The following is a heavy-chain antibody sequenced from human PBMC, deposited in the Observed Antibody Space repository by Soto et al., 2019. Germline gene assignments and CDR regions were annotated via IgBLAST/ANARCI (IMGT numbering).Heavy chain of an antibody. V-gene: IGHV3-11*01. Sequence: QVQLVESGGGLVKPGGSLRLSCAASGFTFSDYYMSWIRQAPGKGLEWVSYIGSSGGILYYADSVKGRFTISRDNAKNSLYLQMNSLRAEDTAVYYSARTPYYDFWSGYLDYWGQGTLVTVSS. CDR2: IGSSGGIL. J-gene: IGHJ4*02. D-gene: IGHD3-3*01. CDR1: GFTFSDYY. CDR3: ARTPYYDFWSGYLDY.